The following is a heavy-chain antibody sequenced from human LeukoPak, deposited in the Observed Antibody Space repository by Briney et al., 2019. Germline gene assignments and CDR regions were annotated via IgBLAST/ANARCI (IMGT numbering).Heavy chain of an antibody. D-gene: IGHD6-13*01. CDR2: INPNSGDT. CDR3: AREEVIAAAGPTLDY. CDR1: GYTFTGYY. Sequence: GASVKVSCKASGYTFTGYYIHWVRQAPGQGLEWMGWINPNSGDTNYAQKFQGRVTMTRDTSISTAYMELSRLRSDDTAVFYCAREEVIAAAGPTLDYWGQGALVTVSS. V-gene: IGHV1-2*02. J-gene: IGHJ4*02.